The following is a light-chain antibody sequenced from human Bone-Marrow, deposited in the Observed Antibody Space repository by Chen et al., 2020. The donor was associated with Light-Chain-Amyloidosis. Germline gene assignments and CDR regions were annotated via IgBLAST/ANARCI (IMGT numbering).Light chain of an antibody. CDR3: QVWDRSSDRPV. V-gene: IGLV3-21*02. J-gene: IGLJ3*02. CDR2: DDS. Sequence: SYVLTQPYSVSVAPGQPATLACGGNNIGSTSLHWYQQTPGQAPLLVVYDDSDRPSGIPERLSGSNSGNTATLTISRVEAGDEADYYCQVWDRSSDRPVFGGGTKLTVL. CDR1: NIGSTS.